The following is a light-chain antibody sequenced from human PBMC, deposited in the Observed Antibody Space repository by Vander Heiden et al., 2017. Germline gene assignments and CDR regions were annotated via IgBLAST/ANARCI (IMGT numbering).Light chain of an antibody. CDR2: AAS. V-gene: IGKV1-39*01. Sequence: DIQMTQSPSSLSASVGDRVTITCRASQSISSYLNWYQQKPGKAPKLLTYAASSLQSGVPSRFSGSGSGTDFTLTISSLQPEDFATYYCQQSYTTPEAFGGGTKVXIK. J-gene: IGKJ4*01. CDR1: QSISSY. CDR3: QQSYTTPEA.